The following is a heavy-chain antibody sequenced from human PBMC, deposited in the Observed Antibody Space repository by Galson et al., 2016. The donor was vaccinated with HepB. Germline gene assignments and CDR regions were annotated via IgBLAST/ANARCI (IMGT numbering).Heavy chain of an antibody. V-gene: IGHV1-2*04. CDR2: INPNSGGT. CDR1: GYTFTGYY. CDR3: ARSSTGELPGFDY. D-gene: IGHD1-26*01. J-gene: IGHJ4*02. Sequence: SVKVSCKASGYTFTGYYMHWVRQAPGQGLEWMGWINPNSGGTNYAQKFQGWVTMTRDTSISTAYMELSRLRSDDTAVYYCARSSTGELPGFDYWGQGTLVTVSS.